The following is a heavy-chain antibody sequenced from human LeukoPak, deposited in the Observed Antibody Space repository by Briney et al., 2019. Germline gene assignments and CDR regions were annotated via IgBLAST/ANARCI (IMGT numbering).Heavy chain of an antibody. CDR1: GGSVNSDSYH. D-gene: IGHD1-26*01. Sequence: SETLSLTCTVSGGSVNSDSYHWSWIRQPPGKGLGWIGYIHYSGSTIQKPSLKSRVTISVDTSRNQFSLKLTSVTAADTAVYYCARDAGDYFDYWGQGTLVTVSS. V-gene: IGHV4-61*01. J-gene: IGHJ4*02. CDR3: ARDAGDYFDY. CDR2: IHYSGST.